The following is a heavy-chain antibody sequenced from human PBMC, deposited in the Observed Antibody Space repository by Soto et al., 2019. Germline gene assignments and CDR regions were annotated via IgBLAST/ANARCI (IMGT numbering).Heavy chain of an antibody. J-gene: IGHJ6*02. D-gene: IGHD3-3*01. CDR1: GYTFTSYA. CDR2: INAGNGNT. CDR3: ARAGRRLTIFGAVHTRYYYYGMDV. Sequence: GASVKVSCKASGYTFTSYAMHWVRQAPGQRLEWMGWINAGNGNTKYSQKFQGRVTITRDTSASTAYMELSSLRSEDTAVYYCARAGRRLTIFGAVHTRYYYYGMDVWGQGTTVTVSS. V-gene: IGHV1-3*01.